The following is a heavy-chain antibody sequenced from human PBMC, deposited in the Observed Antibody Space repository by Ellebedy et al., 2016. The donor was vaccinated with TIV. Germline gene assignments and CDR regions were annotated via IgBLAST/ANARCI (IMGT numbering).Heavy chain of an antibody. J-gene: IGHJ4*02. CDR2: TWYDGSGK. V-gene: IGHV3-33*06. D-gene: IGHD6-19*01. CDR1: GFTFSHFG. Sequence: GESLKISCAASGFTFSHFGMHWVRQAPGKGLEWVALTWYDGSGKYSAESVRGRFTISRDNAKNTLYPQMNSLRAEDTAVYYCAKDAGNNGWYFYDNWGLGTLVTVSS. CDR3: AKDAGNNGWYFYDN.